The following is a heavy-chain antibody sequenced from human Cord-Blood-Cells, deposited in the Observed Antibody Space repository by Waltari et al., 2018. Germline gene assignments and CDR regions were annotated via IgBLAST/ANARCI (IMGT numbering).Heavy chain of an antibody. Sequence: QVKLQQRGAGLLKPSETLSLTCAVYGVYFSAYCWGWIRQPPGQTLEWIGEINHSGSPNYNPSLKSRVTISVDTSKNQFSLKLSSVTAADTAVYYCARVGYCSSTSCYTGRWYFDLWGRGTLVTVSS. J-gene: IGHJ2*01. D-gene: IGHD2-2*02. CDR2: INHSGSP. V-gene: IGHV4-34*01. CDR1: GVYFSAYC. CDR3: ARVGYCSSTSCYTGRWYFDL.